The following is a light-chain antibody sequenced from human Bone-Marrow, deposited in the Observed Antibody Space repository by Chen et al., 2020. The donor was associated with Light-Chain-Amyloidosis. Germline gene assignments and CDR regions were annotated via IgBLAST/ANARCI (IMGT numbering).Light chain of an antibody. Sequence: SYELTQPPSVSVSPGQTARITCSGDDLPTKYAYWYQQKPGQAPGLVIHRDTERPSGISERFSGYSSGTTATLTISGVQAEDEADYHCQSADSSGTYDVIFGGGTKLTVL. CDR3: QSADSSGTYDVI. V-gene: IGLV3-25*03. CDR1: DLPTKY. J-gene: IGLJ2*01. CDR2: RDT.